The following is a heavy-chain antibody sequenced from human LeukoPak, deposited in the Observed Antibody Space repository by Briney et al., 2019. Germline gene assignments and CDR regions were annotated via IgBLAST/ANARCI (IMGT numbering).Heavy chain of an antibody. Sequence: ASVKVSCKASGYTFSSYYMHWVRQAPGQELEWVGLINPTGDSTNYAQNFRGRVTMTRDTSTSTVYMDLSSLRSEDTAVYYCAREASGGYFDYWGQGTLVTVSS. CDR3: AREASGGYFDY. J-gene: IGHJ4*02. CDR2: INPTGDST. CDR1: GYTFSSYY. D-gene: IGHD4-23*01. V-gene: IGHV1-46*01.